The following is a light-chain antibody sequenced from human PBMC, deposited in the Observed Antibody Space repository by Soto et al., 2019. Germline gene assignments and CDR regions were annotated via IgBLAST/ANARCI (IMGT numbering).Light chain of an antibody. CDR2: GAS. Sequence: EIVLTQSPGTLSLSPGERATLSCRASQSVSSSYLAWYQQKPGQAPRLLIYGASSRATGIPDRFSGSGSGTDFTLTIRRLGPEDFAVYYCQQYGSSPTFGPGTKVDIK. CDR3: QQYGSSPT. J-gene: IGKJ3*01. CDR1: QSVSSSY. V-gene: IGKV3-20*01.